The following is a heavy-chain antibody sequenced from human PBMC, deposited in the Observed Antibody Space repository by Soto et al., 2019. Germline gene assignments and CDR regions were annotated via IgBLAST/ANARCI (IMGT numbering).Heavy chain of an antibody. Sequence: SQTLSLTCAISGDSVSSNSAAWNWIRQSPSRGLEWLGRTYYRSKWYNDYAVSVKSRITINPDTSKNQFSLQLNSVTPEDTAVYYCARDHLAADGYYYYYGMDVWGQGTTVTVSS. CDR1: GDSVSSNSAA. J-gene: IGHJ6*02. D-gene: IGHD6-13*01. V-gene: IGHV6-1*01. CDR2: TYYRSKWYN. CDR3: ARDHLAADGYYYYYGMDV.